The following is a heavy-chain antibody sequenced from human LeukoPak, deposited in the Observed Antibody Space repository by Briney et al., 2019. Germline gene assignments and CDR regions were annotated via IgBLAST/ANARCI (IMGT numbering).Heavy chain of an antibody. J-gene: IGHJ4*02. CDR3: ARSVVATIGGDIDY. V-gene: IGHV1-8*01. CDR2: MNPNSGNT. CDR1: GYTFTSYD. Sequence: GASVKVSCKASGYTFTSYDINWVRQATGQGLEWMGWMNPNSGNTGYAQKFQGRVTMTRNTSISTAYMELSSLRSEDTAVYYCARSVVATIGGDIDYWGQGTLVTVSS. D-gene: IGHD5-12*01.